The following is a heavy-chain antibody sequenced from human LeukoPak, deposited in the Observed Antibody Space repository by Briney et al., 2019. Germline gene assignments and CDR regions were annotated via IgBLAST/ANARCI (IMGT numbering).Heavy chain of an antibody. CDR1: GFTVYNSY. Sequence: GGSLRLSCAASGFTVYNSYMRWVRQAPGKGLEWVSVIYSGGSTYYADSVKGRFTISRDNSKNTLFLQMNSLRAEDTALYYCAGGHYDSSCYYLIFDYWGQGTLVTVSA. D-gene: IGHD3-22*01. CDR2: IYSGGST. J-gene: IGHJ4*02. CDR3: AGGHYDSSCYYLIFDY. V-gene: IGHV3-53*01.